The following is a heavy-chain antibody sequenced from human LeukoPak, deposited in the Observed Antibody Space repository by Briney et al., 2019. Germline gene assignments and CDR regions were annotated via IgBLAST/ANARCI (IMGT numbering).Heavy chain of an antibody. D-gene: IGHD2-21*02. CDR2: IIPILGIA. V-gene: IGHV1-69*04. Sequence: GASVKVSCKASGGTFSSYAISWVRQAPGQGLEWMGRIIPILGIANYAQKFQGRVTITADKSTSTAYMELSSLRSEDTAVYYCARDAPVGAGAAAGESCNGDCYYYWGQGTLVTVSS. CDR3: ARDAPVGAGAAAGESCNGDCYYY. J-gene: IGHJ4*02. CDR1: GGTFSSYA.